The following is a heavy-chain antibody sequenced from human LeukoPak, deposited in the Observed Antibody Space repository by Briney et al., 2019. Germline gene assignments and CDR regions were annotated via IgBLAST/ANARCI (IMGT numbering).Heavy chain of an antibody. J-gene: IGHJ6*03. CDR2: ISGSGGST. CDR3: AKGWAQQRWLTIGASGYYYMDV. Sequence: GGSLRLSCAASGFTFSSYAMSWVRQAPGKGLEWVSAISGSGGSTYYADSVKGRFTISRDNSKNTLYLQMNSLRAEDTAVYYCAKGWAQQRWLTIGASGYYYMDVWGKGTTVTVSS. D-gene: IGHD5-24*01. CDR1: GFTFSSYA. V-gene: IGHV3-23*01.